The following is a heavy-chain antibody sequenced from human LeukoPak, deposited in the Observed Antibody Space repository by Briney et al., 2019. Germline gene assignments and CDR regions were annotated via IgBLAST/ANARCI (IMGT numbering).Heavy chain of an antibody. D-gene: IGHD3-10*01. V-gene: IGHV3-48*03. CDR1: GFIFSNYE. CDR3: AKDPGYGTGRTSAFDY. J-gene: IGHJ4*02. CDR2: ISSSGSTA. Sequence: GGSLRLSCAASGFIFSNYEMNWVRQAPGKGLEWVAFISSSGSTAYYADSVKGRFVISKDNAKNSLYLQMNSLRAEDTAVYYCAKDPGYGTGRTSAFDYWGQGTLVTVSS.